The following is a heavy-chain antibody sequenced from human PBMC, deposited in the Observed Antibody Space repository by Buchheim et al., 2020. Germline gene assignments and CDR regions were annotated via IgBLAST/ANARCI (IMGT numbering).Heavy chain of an antibody. CDR3: ARDWGYSYANYGMDV. CDR1: GFTFSSYW. CDR2: IKQDGREK. V-gene: IGHV3-7*01. J-gene: IGHJ6*02. Sequence: EVQLVESGGGLVQPGGSLRLSCAASGFTFSSYWMSWVRQAPGKGLEWVANIKQDGREKYYVDSVKGRFTISRDNAKKSLYLQMNSLRAEDTAVYYCARDWGYSYANYGMDVWGQGTT. D-gene: IGHD5-18*01.